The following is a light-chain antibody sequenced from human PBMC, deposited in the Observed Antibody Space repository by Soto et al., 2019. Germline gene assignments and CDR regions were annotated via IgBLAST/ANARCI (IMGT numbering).Light chain of an antibody. J-gene: IGLJ2*01. CDR2: EVN. CDR3: SSYAGKINLGV. V-gene: IGLV2-8*01. CDR1: SSDVGGYNY. Sequence: QSALTQPPSASGSPGQSVTISCTGTSSDVGGYNYVSWYQQHPGKAPKLMIYEVNKRPSGVPDRFSGSKSGNTASLTVSGLQTEDEADYYCSSYAGKINLGVFGGVTKLTVL.